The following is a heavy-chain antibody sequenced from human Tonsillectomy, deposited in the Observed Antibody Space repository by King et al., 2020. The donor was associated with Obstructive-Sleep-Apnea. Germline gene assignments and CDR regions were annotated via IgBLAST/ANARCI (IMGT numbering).Heavy chain of an antibody. J-gene: IGHJ4*02. D-gene: IGHD1-26*01. CDR1: GFTFSSYW. V-gene: IGHV3-7*03. CDR2: IKQDGSEK. Sequence: VQLVESGGGLVQPGGSLRLSCAASGFTFSSYWMSWVRQAPGKGLEWVANIKQDGSEKYYVDSVKGRFTISRDNAKNSLYLQMNSLRAEDTAVYYCARGQGGVAFADYFDYCGQGTLVTVSS. CDR3: ARGQGGVAFADYFDY.